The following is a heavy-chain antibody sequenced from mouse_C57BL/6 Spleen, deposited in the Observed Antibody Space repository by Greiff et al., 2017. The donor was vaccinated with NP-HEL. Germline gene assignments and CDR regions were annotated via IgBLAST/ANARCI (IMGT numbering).Heavy chain of an antibody. D-gene: IGHD1-1*01. V-gene: IGHV1-62-2*01. J-gene: IGHJ1*03. Sequence: QVQLQQSGAELVKPGASVKLSCKASGYTFTEYTIHWVKQRSGQGLEWIGWFYPGSGSLKYNEKFKDKATLTADKSSSTVYMVLSRLTSEDSAVYFCARNEGERYGSSYGYWYFDVGGTGTTVTVSS. CDR1: GYTFTEYT. CDR3: ARNEGERYGSSYGYWYFDV. CDR2: FYPGSGSL.